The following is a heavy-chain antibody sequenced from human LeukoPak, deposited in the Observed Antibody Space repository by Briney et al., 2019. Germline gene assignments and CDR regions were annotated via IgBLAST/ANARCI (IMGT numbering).Heavy chain of an antibody. J-gene: IGHJ5*02. Sequence: GGSLRLSCRASGFTFGNYAINWVRQAPGKGLEWVAAISYDGIDIAYADSVRGRFTISRDNSKSTLYLQMSSLRAEDSALYYCAKHLFHYRKYNSDYGVLDTWGQGTLVTVSS. CDR1: GFTFGNYA. CDR3: AKHLFHYRKYNSDYGVLDT. V-gene: IGHV3-30*18. CDR2: ISYDGIDI. D-gene: IGHD4-11*01.